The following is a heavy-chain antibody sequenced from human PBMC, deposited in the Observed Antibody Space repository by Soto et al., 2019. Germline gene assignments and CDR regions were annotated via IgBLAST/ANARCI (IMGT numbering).Heavy chain of an antibody. CDR3: ARSPVEIVATSLYWFDS. Sequence: EVQLVESGGGLVKPGGSLRLSCAASGFTFSSYSMNWVRQAPGKGLEWVSSISSSSTYIYYADSVKGRFTISRDNAKNSLHLQMNSLRVEDTAVYYCARSPVEIVATSLYWFDSWGQGTLVTVSS. J-gene: IGHJ5*01. CDR1: GFTFSSYS. D-gene: IGHD5-12*01. CDR2: ISSSSTYI. V-gene: IGHV3-21*01.